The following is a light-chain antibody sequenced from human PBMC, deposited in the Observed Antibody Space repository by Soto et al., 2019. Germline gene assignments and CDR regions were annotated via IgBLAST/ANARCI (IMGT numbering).Light chain of an antibody. Sequence: EIVLTQFPGTLSLSPGERATLSCRASQNVYRNYVTWYQQKPGQAPRLLIYGASSRATGIPDRFSGSGSETDFTLTISRLEPEDFALYFCQQYGSTPPTFGQGTKVEIK. CDR1: QNVYRNY. V-gene: IGKV3-20*01. CDR3: QQYGSTPPT. J-gene: IGKJ1*01. CDR2: GAS.